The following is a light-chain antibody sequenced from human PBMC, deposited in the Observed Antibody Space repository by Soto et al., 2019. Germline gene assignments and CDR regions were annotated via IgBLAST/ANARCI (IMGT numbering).Light chain of an antibody. Sequence: QSALTQPASVSGSPGRSITISCTGTSSDIGSYNFVSWYRHHPGKAPKLMIFEVSNRPLGVSNRFSGSKSGNTASLTISGLRAEDEADYYCSSYTSSNTDVFGTGTKVTVL. J-gene: IGLJ1*01. V-gene: IGLV2-14*01. CDR2: EVS. CDR1: SSDIGSYNF. CDR3: SSYTSSNTDV.